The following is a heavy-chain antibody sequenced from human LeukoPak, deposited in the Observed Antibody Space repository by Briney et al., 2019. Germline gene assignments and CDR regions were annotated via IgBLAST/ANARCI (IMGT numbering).Heavy chain of an antibody. CDR1: GFTFSSYA. V-gene: IGHV3-23*01. CDR3: ANEVSRRPFDY. CDR2: ISGSGGST. D-gene: IGHD3-22*01. J-gene: IGHJ4*02. Sequence: GGSLRLSCAASGFTFSSYAMSWVRQAPGKGLEWVSAISGSGGSTYHADSVQGRFTISRDNSRNTLYLQMNSLRAEDTAVYYCANEVSRRPFDYWGQGTLVTVSS.